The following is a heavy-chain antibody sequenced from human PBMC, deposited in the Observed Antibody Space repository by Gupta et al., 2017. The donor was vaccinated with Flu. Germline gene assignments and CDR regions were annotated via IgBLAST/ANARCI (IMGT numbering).Heavy chain of an antibody. D-gene: IGHD1-26*01. CDR2: INPASGGT. CDR1: YS. J-gene: IGHJ6*03. V-gene: IGHV1-2*06. Sequence: YSMDWMREAPGQGLEWMGRINPASGGTKYAQKFLGRVTLTSDTSVTTAYMELSSLRSDDTAVYFCARARVGAIFSGVYMDVWGKGTTVVVSS. CDR3: ARARVGAIFSGVYMDV.